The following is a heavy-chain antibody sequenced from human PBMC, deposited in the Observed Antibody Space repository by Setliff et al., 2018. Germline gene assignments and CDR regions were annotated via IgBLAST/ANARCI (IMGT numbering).Heavy chain of an antibody. D-gene: IGHD3-3*01. CDR3: ASSRDYNFWSGYYSPLDY. V-gene: IGHV1-69*13. J-gene: IGHJ4*02. Sequence: GASVKVSCKASGGTFSSYAISRVRQAPGQGLEWMGGIIPIFGTANYAQKFQGRVTITADESTSTAYMELSSLRSEDTAVYYCASSRDYNFWSGYYSPLDYWGQGTLVTVSS. CDR2: IIPIFGTA. CDR1: GGTFSSYA.